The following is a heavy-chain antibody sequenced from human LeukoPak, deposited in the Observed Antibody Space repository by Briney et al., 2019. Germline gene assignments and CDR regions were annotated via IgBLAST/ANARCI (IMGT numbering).Heavy chain of an antibody. V-gene: IGHV3-23*01. CDR2: ISGSGGST. CDR3: ANINSDPYYYYYMDV. J-gene: IGHJ6*03. D-gene: IGHD5-18*01. CDR1: GFTFSSYA. Sequence: GGSLRLSCAASGFTFSSYAMGWVRQAPGKGLGWVSAISGSGGSTYYADSVKGRFTISRDNSKNTLYLQMNSLRAEDTAVYYCANINSDPYYYYYMDVWGKGTTVTVSS.